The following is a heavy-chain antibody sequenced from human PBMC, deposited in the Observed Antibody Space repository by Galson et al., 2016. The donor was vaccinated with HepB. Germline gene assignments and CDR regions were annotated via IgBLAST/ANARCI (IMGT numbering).Heavy chain of an antibody. V-gene: IGHV3-23*01. CDR1: GFTFSNCA. CDR3: ATSNSRSGSDWRITDY. D-gene: IGHD5-12*01. Sequence: SLRLSCAASGFTFSNCAMTWVRQAPGKGLEWVSAITGGGRHTYYADSVKGRFTISRDNSKNTLYLKMNSLRAEDTAVYYSATSNSRSGSDWRITDYWGQGTLVTVSS. J-gene: IGHJ4*02. CDR2: ITGGGRHT.